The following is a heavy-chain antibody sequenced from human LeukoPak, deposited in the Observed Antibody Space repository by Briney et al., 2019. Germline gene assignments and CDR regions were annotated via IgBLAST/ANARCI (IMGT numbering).Heavy chain of an antibody. J-gene: IGHJ6*03. CDR1: GFTFSNAW. CDR2: IKSKTDGGTT. Sequence: PGGSLRLSCAASGFTFSNAWMSWVRQAPGKGLEWVGRIKSKTDGGTTDYAAPVKGRFTISRDGSKNTLYLQMNNLKTEDTAVYYCTTVKAQDDFWSGLTYYYYYMDVWGKGTTVTVSS. V-gene: IGHV3-15*01. D-gene: IGHD3-3*01. CDR3: TTVKAQDDFWSGLTYYYYYMDV.